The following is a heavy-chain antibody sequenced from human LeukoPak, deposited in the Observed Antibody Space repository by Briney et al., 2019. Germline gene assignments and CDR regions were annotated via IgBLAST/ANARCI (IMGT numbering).Heavy chain of an antibody. D-gene: IGHD5-12*01. J-gene: IGHJ4*02. CDR3: ARRGEGYSGYDYGY. CDR2: IDPSDSYT. V-gene: IGHV5-10-1*01. Sequence: ESLRISCKGSGYSFTSYWIRRGRQMPGKGLEWMGRIDPSDSYTNYSTSFQGHVTISADKSISTAYLQWSSLKASDTAMYYCARRGEGYSGYDYGYWGQGTLVTVSS. CDR1: GYSFTSYW.